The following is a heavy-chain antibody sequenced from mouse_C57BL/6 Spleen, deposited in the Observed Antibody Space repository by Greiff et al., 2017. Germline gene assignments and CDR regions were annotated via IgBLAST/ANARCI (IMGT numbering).Heavy chain of an antibody. CDR1: GYSITSGYY. Sequence: EVQLVESGPGLVKPSQSLSLTCSVTGYSITSGYYWNWIRQFPGNKLEWMGYISYDGSNNYNPSLKNRISITRDTSKNQFFLKLNSVTTEDTATYYCAREDRLYYFAYWGQGTLLTVSS. J-gene: IGHJ3*01. V-gene: IGHV3-6*01. CDR2: ISYDGSN. D-gene: IGHD1-1*01. CDR3: AREDRLYYFAY.